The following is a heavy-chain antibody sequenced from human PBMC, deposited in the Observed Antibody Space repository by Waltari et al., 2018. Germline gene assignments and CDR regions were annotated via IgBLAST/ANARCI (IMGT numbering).Heavy chain of an antibody. CDR2: ISGTSGST. CDR1: GGSISSSNW. V-gene: IGHV4-4*02. CDR3: TRDLTVAATGNF. D-gene: IGHD2-15*01. Sequence: QVQLQESGPGLVKPSETLSLTCAVSGGSISSSNWWSWIRQPPGKGLEWIGCISGTSGSTYYNPSLKSRVTISTDTSKNPFSLKLSSVTAADTAVYYCTRDLTVAATGNFWGQGVLVTVSS. J-gene: IGHJ4*02.